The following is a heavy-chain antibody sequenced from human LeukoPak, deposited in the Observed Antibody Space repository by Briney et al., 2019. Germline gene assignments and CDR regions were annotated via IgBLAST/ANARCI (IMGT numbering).Heavy chain of an antibody. V-gene: IGHV4-39*07. CDR2: IYYAGNT. J-gene: IGHJ4*02. CDR3: ARDAYYYGSGSYFFDY. Sequence: PSETLSLTCTVSGGSISSSSYYWVWIRQPPGKGLEWIGTIYYAGNTYYNPSLKSRVTISVDTSKNQFSLKLSSVTAADTAVYYCARDAYYYGSGSYFFDYWGQGTLVTVSS. CDR1: GGSISSSSYY. D-gene: IGHD3-10*01.